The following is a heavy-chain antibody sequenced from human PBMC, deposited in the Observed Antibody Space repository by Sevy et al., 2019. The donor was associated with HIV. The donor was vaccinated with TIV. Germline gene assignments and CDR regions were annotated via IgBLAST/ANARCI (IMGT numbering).Heavy chain of an antibody. CDR2: MWFDGSNT. CDR3: ARDLEFYDYDYYGPAFMPDY. J-gene: IGHJ4*02. CDR1: GFTFSTYG. Sequence: GRSLRLSCAASGFTFSTYGMHWLRQAPGKGLEWVAVMWFDGSNTYHADSVKGRFTISRDIAKNTLHLQMNSLRAEDTAVYYRARDLEFYDYDYYGPAFMPDYWGQGTLVTVSS. V-gene: IGHV3-33*01. D-gene: IGHD3-16*01.